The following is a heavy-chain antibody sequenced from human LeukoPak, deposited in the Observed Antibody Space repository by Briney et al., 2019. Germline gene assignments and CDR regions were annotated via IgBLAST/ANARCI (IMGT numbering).Heavy chain of an antibody. V-gene: IGHV3-23*01. CDR2: VNGGGSST. CDR1: GFTFSASA. CDR3: ASGDVFNY. Sequence: PGGSLRLSCAASGFTFSASAMNWVRQAPAKGLEWVSSVNGGGSSTSYADSVKGRFTISRDNSRNTLYLQMNSLRAEDTAVYFCASGDVFNYWGQGTLVTVSS. J-gene: IGHJ4*02. D-gene: IGHD4-17*01.